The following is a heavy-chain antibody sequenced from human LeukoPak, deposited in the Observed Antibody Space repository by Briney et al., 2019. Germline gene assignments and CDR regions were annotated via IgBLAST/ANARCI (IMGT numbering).Heavy chain of an antibody. Sequence: SETLSLTCAVYGVSFSGYYWSWIRQPPGKGLEWIGEINHSGSTNYNPSLKSRVTISVDTSKNQFSLKLSSVTAADTAVYYCAGLAVAGNLDYWGQGTLVTVSS. J-gene: IGHJ4*02. D-gene: IGHD6-19*01. CDR1: GVSFSGYY. CDR3: AGLAVAGNLDY. V-gene: IGHV4-34*01. CDR2: INHSGST.